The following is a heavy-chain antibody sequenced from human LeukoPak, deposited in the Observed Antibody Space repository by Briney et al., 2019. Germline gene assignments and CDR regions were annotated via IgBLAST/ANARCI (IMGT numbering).Heavy chain of an antibody. V-gene: IGHV4-4*02. D-gene: IGHD5-18*01. J-gene: IGHJ4*02. CDR3: ARRIQLWPYYFDY. Sequence: SETLSLTCAVSGGSISNSDWWSWVRHPPGKGLEWIGEIYHTGSTNYNPSLKSRVTISVDKSKNQFSLNLSSVTAADTAVYYCARRIQLWPYYFDYWGQGTLVTVSS. CDR1: GGSISNSDW. CDR2: IYHTGST.